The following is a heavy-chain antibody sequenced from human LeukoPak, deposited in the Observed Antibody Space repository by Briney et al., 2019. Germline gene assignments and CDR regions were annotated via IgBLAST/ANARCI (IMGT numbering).Heavy chain of an antibody. CDR2: INPSGGST. V-gene: IGHV1-46*01. CDR3: ARAGGYYLGYFDL. D-gene: IGHD3-22*01. J-gene: IGHJ4*02. Sequence: ASVKVSCKASGYTLTDYYIHWVRQAPGQGLEWMGVINPSGGSTTYAQKFQGRLTMTRDTSTSTVYMELSSLRSEDTATHFCARAGGYYLGYFDLWGQGTLVTVSS. CDR1: GYTLTDYY.